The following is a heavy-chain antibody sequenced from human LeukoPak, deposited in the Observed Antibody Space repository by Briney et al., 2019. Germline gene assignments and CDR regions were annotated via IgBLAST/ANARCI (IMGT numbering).Heavy chain of an antibody. V-gene: IGHV4-34*01. J-gene: IGHJ4*02. CDR1: GGSFSGYY. CDR2: INHSGST. D-gene: IGHD3-22*01. Sequence: PSETLSLTCAVYGGSFSGYYWSWIRQPPGKGLEWIGEINHSGSTNYNPSLKSRVTISVDTSKNQFSLKLSSVTAADTAVYYCARAIKGPYYYDSSGYVHFDYWGQGTLVTVSS. CDR3: ARAIKGPYYYDSSGYVHFDY.